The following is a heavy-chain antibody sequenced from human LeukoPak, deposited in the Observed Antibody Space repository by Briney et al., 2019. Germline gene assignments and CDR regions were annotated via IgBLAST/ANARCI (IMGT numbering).Heavy chain of an antibody. V-gene: IGHV3-48*03. CDR3: ARGRGGSGREAYNVDY. J-gene: IGHJ4*02. Sequence: GGSLRLSCAASGFTFSSYEMNWVRQAPGKGLEWVSYISSSGSTIYYADSVTGPFTISRDNAKNSLYLKMNSVRAEDTAVYYCARGRGGSGREAYNVDYWGQGTLVTVSS. D-gene: IGHD5-24*01. CDR1: GFTFSSYE. CDR2: ISSSGSTI.